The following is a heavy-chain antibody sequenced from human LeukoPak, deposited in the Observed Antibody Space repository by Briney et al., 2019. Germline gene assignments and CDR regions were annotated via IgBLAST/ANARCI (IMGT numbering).Heavy chain of an antibody. CDR3: ARDGFRGPSDY. J-gene: IGHJ4*02. V-gene: IGHV1-18*01. Sequence: ASVKVSCKASGYTFNSYSINWVRQAPGQGLEWMGSINAYNGNTNYAQKFQGRVTMTTDTSTSKAYMELRSLRSDDTALYYCARDGFRGPSDYWGQGTLVTVSS. CDR1: GYTFNSYS. D-gene: IGHD3-16*01. CDR2: INAYNGNT.